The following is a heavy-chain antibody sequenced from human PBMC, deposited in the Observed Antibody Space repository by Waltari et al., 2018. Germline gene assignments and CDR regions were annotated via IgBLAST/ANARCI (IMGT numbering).Heavy chain of an antibody. CDR2: ISWNSGSI. D-gene: IGHD5-18*01. CDR3: AKGXDTAMDTPFDY. J-gene: IGHJ4*02. Sequence: EVQLVESGGGLVQPGRSLRLSCAASGFTFDDYAMHXVRQAPGKGLEWVSGISWNSGSIGYADSVKGRFTISRDNAKNSLYLQMNSLRAEDMALYYCAKGXDTAMDTPFDYWGQGTXVTVSS. V-gene: IGHV3-9*03. CDR1: GFTFDDYA.